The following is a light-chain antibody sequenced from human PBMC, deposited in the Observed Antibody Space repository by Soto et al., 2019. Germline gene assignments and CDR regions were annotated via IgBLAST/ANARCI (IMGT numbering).Light chain of an antibody. CDR3: ISYTSRNAWV. CDR1: SSDVGSYNR. CDR2: EVT. J-gene: IGLJ3*02. Sequence: QSVLTQPPSVSGSPGQSVTISCIGTSSDVGSYNRVSWYQQSPGTAPKLIIYEVTNRPSGVADRFSGSKSGNTASLTISGLQAEDEADYYCISYTSRNAWVSGGGTKVTV. V-gene: IGLV2-18*02.